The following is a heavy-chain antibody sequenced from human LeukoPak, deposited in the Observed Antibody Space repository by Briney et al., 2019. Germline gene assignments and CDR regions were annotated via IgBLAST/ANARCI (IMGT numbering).Heavy chain of an antibody. CDR2: IKQDGSTK. CDR3: TRDTDGSLDY. J-gene: IGHJ4*02. CDR1: GFTFTNSW. Sequence: GGSLRLSCAASGFTFTNSWMAWVRQAPGKGLEWVASIKQDGSTKHYADSLKGRFTISRDNPKNSLYLQMNNLRADDTAVYYCTRDTDGSLDYWGQGILVTVAS. V-gene: IGHV3-7*01. D-gene: IGHD1-26*01.